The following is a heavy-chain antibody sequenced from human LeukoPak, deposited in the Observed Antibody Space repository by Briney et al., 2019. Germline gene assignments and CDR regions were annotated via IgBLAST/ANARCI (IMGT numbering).Heavy chain of an antibody. Sequence: GESLKISCKGSGYSFTNYWIGWVRQMPGKGLEWLGIIYPGDSDTRYSPSFQGQVTISADKSISTAYLQWRSLKASDTAMYYCVRSFPHWSDDSHFDFWGQGTLVTVSS. J-gene: IGHJ4*02. CDR2: IYPGDSDT. V-gene: IGHV5-51*01. D-gene: IGHD1-1*01. CDR3: VRSFPHWSDDSHFDF. CDR1: GYSFTNYW.